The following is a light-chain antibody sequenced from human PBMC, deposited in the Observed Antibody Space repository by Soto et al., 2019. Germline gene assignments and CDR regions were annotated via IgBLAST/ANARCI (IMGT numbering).Light chain of an antibody. CDR1: QTISSW. CDR2: DAS. CDR3: QQYNNYWT. J-gene: IGKJ1*01. V-gene: IGKV1-5*01. Sequence: DIQMTQSPYTLSASVGDRVTITCRASQTISSWLAWYQQKPGQAPKLLIYDASSLESGVPSRFSGSGSGTEFTLTISSLEPEDFAVYYCQQYNNYWTFGQGTKVDIK.